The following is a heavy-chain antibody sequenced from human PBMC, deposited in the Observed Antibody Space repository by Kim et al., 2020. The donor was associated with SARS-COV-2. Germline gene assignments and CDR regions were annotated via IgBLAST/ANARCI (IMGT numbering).Heavy chain of an antibody. CDR2: INPNSGGT. J-gene: IGHJ1*01. CDR3: ARAHSSGWSHAEYFQH. V-gene: IGHV1-2*02. D-gene: IGHD6-19*01. CDR1: GYTFTGYY. Sequence: ASVKVSCKASGYTFTGYYMHWVRQAPGQGLEWMGWINPNSGGTNYAQKFQGRVTMTRDTSISTAYMELSRLRSDDTAVYYCARAHSSGWSHAEYFQHWGQGTLVTVSS.